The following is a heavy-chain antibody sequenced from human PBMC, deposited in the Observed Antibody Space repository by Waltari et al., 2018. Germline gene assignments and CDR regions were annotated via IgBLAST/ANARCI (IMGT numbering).Heavy chain of an antibody. J-gene: IGHJ3*02. V-gene: IGHV1-69*12. CDR3: AREDYGDYGQPDAFDI. Sequence: QVQLVQSGAEVKKPGSSVKVSCQASGRTFRSYATSWERQDPGQGREWMGGIIPIFGTTNYEQKVQGRVTITADESTSTAYMELSSLRSEDTAVYYCAREDYGDYGQPDAFDIWGQGTMVTVSS. D-gene: IGHD4-17*01. CDR2: IIPIFGTT. CDR1: GRTFRSYA.